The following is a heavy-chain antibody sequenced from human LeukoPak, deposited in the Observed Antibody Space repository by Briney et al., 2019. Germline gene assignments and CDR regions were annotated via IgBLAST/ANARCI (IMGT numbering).Heavy chain of an antibody. CDR1: GGTFSSYA. D-gene: IGHD1-14*01. V-gene: IGHV1-69*13. J-gene: IGHJ4*02. CDR2: IIPIFGTA. CDR3: ARVHGPDAYYFDY. Sequence: GASVKVSCKASGGTFSSYAISWVRQAPGQGLEWMGGIIPIFGTAIYAQKFQGRVTITADESTSTAYMELSSLRSEDTAVYYCARVHGPDAYYFDYWGQGTLVTVSS.